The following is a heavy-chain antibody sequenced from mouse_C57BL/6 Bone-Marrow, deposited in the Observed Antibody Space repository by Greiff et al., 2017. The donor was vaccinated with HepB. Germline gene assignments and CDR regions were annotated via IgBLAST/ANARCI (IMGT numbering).Heavy chain of an antibody. V-gene: IGHV1-55*01. J-gene: IGHJ3*01. CDR3: ARINSNSFSY. D-gene: IGHD2-5*01. CDR1: GYTFTSYW. CDR2: IYPGSGST. Sequence: VQLQQSGAELVKPGASVKMSCKASGYTFTSYWITWVKQRPGQGLEWIGDIYPGSGSTNYNEKFKSKATLTVDTSSSTAYMQLSSLTSEDSVVYYCARINSNSFSYWGQGTLVTVSA.